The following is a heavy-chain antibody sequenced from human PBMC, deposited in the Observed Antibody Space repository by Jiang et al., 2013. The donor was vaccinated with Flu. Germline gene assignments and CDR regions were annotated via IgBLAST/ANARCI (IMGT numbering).Heavy chain of an antibody. J-gene: IGHJ4*02. Sequence: AQGFTGRFVFSLDTSVNTAYLQISSLKAEDTAVYYCARGQIDYGDYYFDYWGQGTLVTVSS. D-gene: IGHD4-17*01. V-gene: IGHV7-4-1*02. CDR3: ARGQIDYGDYYFDY.